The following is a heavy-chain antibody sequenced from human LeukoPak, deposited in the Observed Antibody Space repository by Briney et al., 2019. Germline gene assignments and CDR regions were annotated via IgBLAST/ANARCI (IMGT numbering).Heavy chain of an antibody. CDR3: ANLLRWEPY. V-gene: IGHV3-21*01. D-gene: IGHD4-23*01. CDR1: GFTFSSYS. CDR2: ITRSSIYI. J-gene: IGHJ4*02. Sequence: GGSLRLSCAASGFTFSSYSMNWVRQAPGKGLEWVSCITRSSIYIYYADSVKGRFTISRDNSKNTLYLQMNSLRAEDTAVYYCANLLRWEPYWGQGTLVTVSS.